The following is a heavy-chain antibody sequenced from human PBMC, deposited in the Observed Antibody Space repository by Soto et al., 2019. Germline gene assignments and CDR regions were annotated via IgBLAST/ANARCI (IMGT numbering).Heavy chain of an antibody. D-gene: IGHD3-10*01. J-gene: IGHJ6*02. CDR2: ISAYNGNT. CDR3: ARDITMVRGVPYYYYGMDV. Sequence: GASVKVSCKASGYTFTSYGISWVRQAPGQGLEWMGWISAYNGNTNYAQKLQGRVTMTTDTSTSTAYMELRSLRSDDTAVYYCARDITMVRGVPYYYYGMDVWGQGTTVTVSS. CDR1: GYTFTSYG. V-gene: IGHV1-18*01.